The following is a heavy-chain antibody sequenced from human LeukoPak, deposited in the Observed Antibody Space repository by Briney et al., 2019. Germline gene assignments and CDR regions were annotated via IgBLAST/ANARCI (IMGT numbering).Heavy chain of an antibody. V-gene: IGHV3-48*03. J-gene: IGHJ1*01. CDR3: ADYAYSV. CDR1: GFTFSTYD. D-gene: IGHD4-17*01. Sequence: GGSLRLSCAASGFTFSTYDMIWVRQPPGKGLEWVSYISSSGSVTCYADSVRGRFSIYRDNANNSLYLQMNSLRAEDTAVYYCADYAYSVWGQGTLVTVSS. CDR2: ISSSGSVT.